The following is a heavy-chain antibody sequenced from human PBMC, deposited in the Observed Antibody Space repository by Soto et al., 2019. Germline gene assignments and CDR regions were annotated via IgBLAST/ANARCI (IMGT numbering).Heavy chain of an antibody. V-gene: IGHV3-48*02. D-gene: IGHD6-13*01. CDR3: ARGGGGAAAGFSFTFDY. CDR2: ISSSSSTI. Sequence: GGSLRLSCAASGFTFSSYSMNWVRQAPGKGLEWVSYISSSSSTIYYADSVKGRFTISRDNAKNSLYLQMNSLRDEDTAVYYCARGGGGAAAGFSFTFDYWGQGTLVTVS. CDR1: GFTFSSYS. J-gene: IGHJ4*02.